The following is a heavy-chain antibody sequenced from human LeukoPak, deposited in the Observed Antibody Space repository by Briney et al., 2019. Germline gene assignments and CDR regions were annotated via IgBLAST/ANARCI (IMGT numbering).Heavy chain of an antibody. D-gene: IGHD1-1*01. V-gene: IGHV5-51*01. CDR1: GYSFTSYW. CDR2: IYPGDSDT. J-gene: IGHJ3*02. CDR3: ARRDFTGTHFEDAFDI. Sequence: GESLKISCKGSGYSFTSYWIGWVRQMPGKGLEWMGIIYPGDSDTRYCPSFQGQVTISADKSISTAYLQWSSLKASDTAMYYCARRDFTGTHFEDAFDIWGQGTMVTVSS.